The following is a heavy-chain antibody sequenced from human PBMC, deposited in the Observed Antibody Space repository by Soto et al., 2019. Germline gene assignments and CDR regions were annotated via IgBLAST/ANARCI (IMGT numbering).Heavy chain of an antibody. D-gene: IGHD6-19*01. CDR2: IYYSGST. CDR1: GGSINSSSYF. J-gene: IGHJ5*02. CDR3: ARHYSSGSRNWFDP. Sequence: PSETLSLTCSVSGGSINSSSYFWGWVRQPPGKGLEWIGSIYYSGSTYYTPSLRSRVTISVGTSKNQFSLKLSSVTAADTAVFYCARHYSSGSRNWFDPWGQGTLVTVSS. V-gene: IGHV4-39*01.